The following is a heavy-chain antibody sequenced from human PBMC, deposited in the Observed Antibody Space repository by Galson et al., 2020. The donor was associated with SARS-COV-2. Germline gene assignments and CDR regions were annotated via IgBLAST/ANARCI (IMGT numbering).Heavy chain of an antibody. J-gene: IGHJ4*02. CDR3: AHRLIQLWPLGGWGFDY. D-gene: IGHD5-18*01. CDR1: GFSLSTSGVG. CDR2: IYWDDDK. Sequence: KMSGPTLVKPTQTLTLTCTFSGFSLSTSGVGVGWIRQPPGKALEWLALIYWDDDKRYSPSLKGRLTITKDTSKNQVVLTMTNMDPVDTATYYCAHRLIQLWPLGGWGFDYWGQGTLVTVSS. V-gene: IGHV2-5*02.